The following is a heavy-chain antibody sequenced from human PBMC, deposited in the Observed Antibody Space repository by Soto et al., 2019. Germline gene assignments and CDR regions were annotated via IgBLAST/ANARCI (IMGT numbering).Heavy chain of an antibody. J-gene: IGHJ4*02. CDR1: GFTVSSNY. CDR3: AREQWLVRYFDY. CDR2: IYSGGST. V-gene: IGHV3-53*01. Sequence: PGGSLRLSCAASGFTVSSNYMSWVRQAPGKGLEWVSVIYSGGSTYYADSAKGRFTISRDNSKNTLYLQMNSLRAEDTAVYYCAREQWLVRYFDYWGQGTLVTVSS. D-gene: IGHD6-19*01.